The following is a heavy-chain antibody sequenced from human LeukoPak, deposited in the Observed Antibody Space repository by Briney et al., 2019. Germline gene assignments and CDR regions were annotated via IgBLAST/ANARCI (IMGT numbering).Heavy chain of an antibody. CDR2: TYYRSKRYN. J-gene: IGHJ4*02. CDR1: GDSVSDNSAA. V-gene: IGHV6-1*01. D-gene: IGHD1-14*01. CDR3: ARGFPDTFDY. Sequence: SQTLSLTCAISGDSVSDNSAAWNWIRQSPSRGLEWLGRTYYRSKRYNEYAVSVRSRITINADTSMNQFSLQLNSVTPEDTAVYYCARGFPDTFDYWGQGTLVTVSS.